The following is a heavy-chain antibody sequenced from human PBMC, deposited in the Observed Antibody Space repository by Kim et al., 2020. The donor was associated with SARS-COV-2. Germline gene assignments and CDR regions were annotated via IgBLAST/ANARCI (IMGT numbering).Heavy chain of an antibody. CDR1: GFTFHDYA. CDR3: TRASPLTGRYPSYFAMDV. J-gene: IGHJ6*02. CDR2: ISRDGGGI. Sequence: GGSLRLSCAASGFTFHDYAMNWVRQAPGKGLEWVSAISRDGGGIDYADSVKGRFTISRDNTRNSLYLQMESLSIGDTALYFCTRASPLTGRYPSYFAMDVWGQGATVTVSS. D-gene: IGHD1-26*01. V-gene: IGHV3-9*01.